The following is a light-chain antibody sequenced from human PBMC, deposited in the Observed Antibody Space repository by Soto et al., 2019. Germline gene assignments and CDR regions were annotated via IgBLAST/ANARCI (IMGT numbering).Light chain of an antibody. V-gene: IGLV1-40*01. J-gene: IGLJ3*02. CDR3: QAYDSSRSGWV. Sequence: QSVLTQPPSVSGAPGQRVTISCTRSSSNIGAGYDVHWYQQLPGTAPKLLIYGNSNRRSGVPDRFSGSKSGTSASLAITGLQAEDEADYYCQAYDSSRSGWVFGGGTKVTVL. CDR1: SSNIGAGYD. CDR2: GNS.